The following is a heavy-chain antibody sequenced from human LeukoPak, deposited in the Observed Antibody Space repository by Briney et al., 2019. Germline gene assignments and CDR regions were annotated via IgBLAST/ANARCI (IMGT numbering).Heavy chain of an antibody. Sequence: GGSLRLSCAASGFTFDDYGMSWVRQAPGKGLEWVSGIDRKGGSTSFADSVKGRFTISRDNARNSLFMQMSSLRAEDTAFYYCVRGFRGGPFDCWGQGTLVTVSS. CDR2: IDRKGGST. CDR3: VRGFRGGPFDC. J-gene: IGHJ4*02. CDR1: GFTFDDYG. V-gene: IGHV3-20*04. D-gene: IGHD3-10*01.